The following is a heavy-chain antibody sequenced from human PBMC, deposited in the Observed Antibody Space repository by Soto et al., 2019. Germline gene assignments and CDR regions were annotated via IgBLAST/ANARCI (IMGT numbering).Heavy chain of an antibody. D-gene: IGHD5-12*01. CDR2: ISSSGSII. CDR1: VFTFSDYE. V-gene: IGHV3-48*03. J-gene: IGHJ4*01. Sequence: VGSLRLSCTTSVFTFSDYEMNCVRHSPGKWLEWVSHISSSGSIIYYADSVRGRFTISRDNAKNSLSLQMTSLRIDDTGLYYCARGNSGYDPFCKCWGEGTLVMVSS. CDR3: ARGNSGYDPFCKC.